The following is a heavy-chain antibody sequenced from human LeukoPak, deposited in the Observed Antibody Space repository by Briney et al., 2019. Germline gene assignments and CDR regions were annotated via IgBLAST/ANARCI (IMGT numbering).Heavy chain of an antibody. J-gene: IGHJ3*02. CDR3: AKGGLDFGVPDASDI. CDR2: ISHDGHNK. CDR1: GFTFTNYA. D-gene: IGHD4-17*01. Sequence: GGSLRLSCAASGFTFTNYAMHWVRQAPGKGLKWVAIISHDGHNKYYADSMKGRFTISRDNSMNILYLQMDSLTPEDTDVYYCAKGGLDFGVPDASDIWGHGTMVTVSS. V-gene: IGHV3-30-3*01.